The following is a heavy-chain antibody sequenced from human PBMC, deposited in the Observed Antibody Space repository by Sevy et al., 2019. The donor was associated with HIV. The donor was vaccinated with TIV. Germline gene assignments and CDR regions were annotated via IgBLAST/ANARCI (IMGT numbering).Heavy chain of an antibody. CDR1: GGSISSYY. Sequence: SETLSLTCTVSGGSISSYYWSWIRQPPGKGLEWIGYIYRSGSTSYNPSLKSRVTISLDTSKNQFSLKLSSVTAADTAVYYCARVGQNDNWYFYYFDFWDQGTLVTVSS. CDR3: ARVGQNDNWYFYYFDF. CDR2: IYRSGST. J-gene: IGHJ4*02. V-gene: IGHV4-59*01. D-gene: IGHD1-1*01.